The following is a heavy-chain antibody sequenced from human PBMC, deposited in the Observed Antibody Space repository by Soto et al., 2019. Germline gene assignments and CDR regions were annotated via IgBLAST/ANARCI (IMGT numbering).Heavy chain of an antibody. CDR1: GNTFTSYH. CDR2: IIPSRGST. D-gene: IGHD3-3*01. J-gene: IGHJ6*02. V-gene: IGHV1-46*01. CDR3: AAGWLRFLEWFPQPYYGMDV. Sequence: ASVKVSCKASGNTFTSYHLHWLRQAPGQGPEWIGVIIPSRGSTTYAQRFQGRVTMAGDTSTSTVYMELSSLRSEDTAVYYCAAGWLRFLEWFPQPYYGMDVWGQGTTVTVYS.